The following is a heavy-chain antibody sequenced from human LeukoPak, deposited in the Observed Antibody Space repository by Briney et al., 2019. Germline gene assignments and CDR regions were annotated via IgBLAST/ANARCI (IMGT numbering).Heavy chain of an antibody. CDR2: ISAYNGNT. CDR1: GYTFTSYG. CDR3: ARDGSWTLDPYDAFDI. D-gene: IGHD3/OR15-3a*01. Sequence: ASVKVSCKASGYTFTSYGISWVRQAPGQGLEWMGWISAYNGNTNYAQKLQGRVTMTTDTSTSTAYMELRSLRSDDTAVYYCARDGSWTLDPYDAFDIWGQGTMVTVSS. V-gene: IGHV1-18*01. J-gene: IGHJ3*02.